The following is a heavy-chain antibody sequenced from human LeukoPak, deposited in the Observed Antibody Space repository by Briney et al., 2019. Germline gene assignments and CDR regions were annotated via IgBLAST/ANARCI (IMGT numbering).Heavy chain of an antibody. J-gene: IGHJ4*02. CDR2: IYGSGYT. V-gene: IGHV4-59*01. CDR3: ARGTFWSGYYHDY. Sequence: PSETLSLTCTVSGGSISGWYWSWIRQPPGKGLEWIGYIYGSGYTNYNPSLKSRVTISLNTSKTQFSLKLSSVTAADTAVYYCARGTFWSGYYHDYWGQGTLVTVSS. CDR1: GGSISGWY. D-gene: IGHD3-3*01.